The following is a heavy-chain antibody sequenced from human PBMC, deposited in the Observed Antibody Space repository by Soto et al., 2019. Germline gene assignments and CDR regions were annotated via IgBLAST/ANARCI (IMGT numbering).Heavy chain of an antibody. V-gene: IGHV1-18*01. D-gene: IGHD3-22*01. Sequence: ASVKVSCKASGYTFTSYGISWVRQAPGQGLEWMGWISAYNGNTNYAQKLQGRVTMTTDTSTSTAYMELRSLRSDDTAVYYCARGVNYYDSSGSIRGSYFDYWGQGTLVTV. J-gene: IGHJ4*02. CDR3: ARGVNYYDSSGSIRGSYFDY. CDR1: GYTFTSYG. CDR2: ISAYNGNT.